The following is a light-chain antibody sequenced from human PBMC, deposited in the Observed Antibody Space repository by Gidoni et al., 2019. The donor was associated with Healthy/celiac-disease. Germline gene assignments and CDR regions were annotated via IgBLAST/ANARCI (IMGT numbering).Light chain of an antibody. CDR2: GKS. V-gene: IGLV1-40*01. CDR3: QSYDSSLSGSGV. CDR1: SSNIGAGYD. J-gene: IGLJ2*01. Sequence: QSVLTQPPSVSGPPGPRVTISCTGSSSNIGAGYDVHWYQQLPGTAPKLLIYGKSDRPSGVPDRFSGSKSGTSASLAITGLQAEDEADYYCQSYDSSLSGSGVFGGGTKLTVL.